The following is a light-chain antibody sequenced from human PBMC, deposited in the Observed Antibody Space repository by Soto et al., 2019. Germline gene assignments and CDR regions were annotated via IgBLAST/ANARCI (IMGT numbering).Light chain of an antibody. Sequence: QSALTQPASVSXXPGQSITISCTGSSRDVGSYNLVSWYQHHPGKAPKLVIYEAFSRPSGVSDRFSGSKSGNTASLTISGLQADDEADYYCCSYAGSLTLLFGGGTKLTVL. CDR2: EAF. CDR1: SRDVGSYNL. CDR3: CSYAGSLTLL. J-gene: IGLJ3*02. V-gene: IGLV2-23*01.